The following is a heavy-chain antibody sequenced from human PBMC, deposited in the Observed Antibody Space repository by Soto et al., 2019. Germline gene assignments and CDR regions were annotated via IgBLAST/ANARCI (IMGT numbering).Heavy chain of an antibody. V-gene: IGHV4-39*01. CDR3: ARVGYGYDILTGCYVPSKPNWFDP. J-gene: IGHJ5*02. Sequence: QLQLQESGPGLVKPSETLSLTCTVSGGSISSSSYYWGWIRQPPGKGLEWIGSIYYSGSTYYNPSLRSRVTISVDTSKNQFSLKLSSVTAADTAVYYCARVGYGYDILTGCYVPSKPNWFDPWGQGTLVTVSS. CDR2: IYYSGST. D-gene: IGHD3-9*01. CDR1: GGSISSSSYY.